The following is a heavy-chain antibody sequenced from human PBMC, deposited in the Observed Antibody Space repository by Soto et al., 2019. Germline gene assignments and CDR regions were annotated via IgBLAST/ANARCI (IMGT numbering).Heavy chain of an antibody. CDR1: GFTFSSYA. V-gene: IGHV3-30-3*01. CDR2: ISYDGSNK. CDR3: ASAPTTVVTPYYFDY. Sequence: QVQLVESGGGVVQPGRSLRLSCAASGFTFSSYAMHWVRQAPGKGLEWVAVISYDGSNKYYADSVKGRFTISRVNSKNTLYLQMNSLRAEDTAVYYCASAPTTVVTPYYFDYWGQGTLVTVSS. D-gene: IGHD4-17*01. J-gene: IGHJ4*02.